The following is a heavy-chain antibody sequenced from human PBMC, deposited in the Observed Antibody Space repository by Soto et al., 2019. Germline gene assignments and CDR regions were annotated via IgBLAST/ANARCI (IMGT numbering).Heavy chain of an antibody. CDR2: IGSVGGDT. CDR1: GFTFYSYA. V-gene: IGHV3-23*01. J-gene: IGHJ3*02. CDR3: VKDRMAYNSVWDPFDI. Sequence: GGSLRLSCAASGFTFYSYAMSWVRQAPGKGLEWVSTIGSVGGDTYYADSVKGRFTISRDDSKNTLLLQMNSLRAEDTAVYYCVKDRMAYNSVWDPFDIWGQGTMVTVSS. D-gene: IGHD1-20*01.